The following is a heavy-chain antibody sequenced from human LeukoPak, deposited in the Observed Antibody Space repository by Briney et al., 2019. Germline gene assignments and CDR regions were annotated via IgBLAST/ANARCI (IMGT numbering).Heavy chain of an antibody. CDR3: ARRRGLGGWVYDFDI. J-gene: IGHJ3*02. CDR2: VQEDGSDK. Sequence: PGGSLRLSCAASGFTFSSYGMHWVRQAPGKGLEWVANVQEDGSDKYYVDSVKGRFAISRDNADNSLFLQMNSLRAEDTAVYYCARRRGLGGWVYDFDIWGQGTMVTVSS. V-gene: IGHV3-7*01. D-gene: IGHD3-16*01. CDR1: GFTFSSYG.